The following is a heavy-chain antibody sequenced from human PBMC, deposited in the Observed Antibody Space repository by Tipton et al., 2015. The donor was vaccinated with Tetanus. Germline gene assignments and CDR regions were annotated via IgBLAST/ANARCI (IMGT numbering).Heavy chain of an antibody. CDR3: ARDERMTGVFDY. CDR2: ISSSGSYI. J-gene: IGHJ4*02. V-gene: IGHV3-21*01. Sequence: SLRLSCAASGFTFSSYSMNWVRQAPGKGLEWVSSISSSGSYIYYADSVKGRFTISRDNAKNSLYLQMNSLRAEDTAVYYCARDERMTGVFDYWGQGTLVTVSS. D-gene: IGHD2/OR15-2a*01. CDR1: GFTFSSYS.